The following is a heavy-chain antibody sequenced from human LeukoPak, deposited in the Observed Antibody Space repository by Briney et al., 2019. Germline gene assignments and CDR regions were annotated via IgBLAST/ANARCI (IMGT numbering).Heavy chain of an antibody. CDR1: GYTFTSYG. J-gene: IGHJ4*02. CDR3: ARADRGFYGDYVFDY. Sequence: ASVKVSCKASGYTFTSYGISWVRQAPGQGLEWMGWISAYNGNTNYAQKLQGRVTMTTDTSTSTAYMELRSLRSDDTAVYYCARADRGFYGDYVFDYWGQRTLVTVSS. D-gene: IGHD4-17*01. V-gene: IGHV1-18*01. CDR2: ISAYNGNT.